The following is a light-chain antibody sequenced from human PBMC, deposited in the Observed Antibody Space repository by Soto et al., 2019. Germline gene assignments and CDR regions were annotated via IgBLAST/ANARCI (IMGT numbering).Light chain of an antibody. V-gene: IGKV1-6*01. CDR3: LQDYNYLLT. Sequence: IRMTQSPSTLSASVEDRVTITCRASQSINGWLAWYQQKPGKAPKFLIYAATTLQSGVPSRFSGSGSGTDFTLTISSLQPEDFATYYCLQDYNYLLTFGGGGKADIK. CDR2: AAT. J-gene: IGKJ4*01. CDR1: QSINGW.